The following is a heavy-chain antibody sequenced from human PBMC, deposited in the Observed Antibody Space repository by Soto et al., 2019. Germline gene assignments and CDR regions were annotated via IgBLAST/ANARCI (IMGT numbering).Heavy chain of an antibody. CDR3: ARHSSNYDYGDYMFIDY. Sequence: SETLSLTCTVSGGSISSYYWSWIRQPPGKGLEWIGYIYYSGSTNYNPSLKSRVTISVDTAKNQFSLKLSSVTAADTAVYYCARHSSNYDYGDYMFIDYWGQGTLVTVSS. V-gene: IGHV4-59*08. D-gene: IGHD4-17*01. CDR2: IYYSGST. J-gene: IGHJ4*02. CDR1: GGSISSYY.